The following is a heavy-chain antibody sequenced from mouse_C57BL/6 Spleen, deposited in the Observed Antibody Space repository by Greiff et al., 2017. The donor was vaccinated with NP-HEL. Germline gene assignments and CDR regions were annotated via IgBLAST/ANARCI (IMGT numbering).Heavy chain of an antibody. CDR3: ARDLGVTSPYYAMDY. V-gene: IGHV5-16*01. CDR2: INYDGSST. D-gene: IGHD2-5*01. J-gene: IGHJ4*01. CDR1: GFTFSDYY. Sequence: EVHLVESEGGLVQPGSSMKLSCTASGFTFSDYYMAWVRQVPEKGLEWVANINYDGSSTYYLDSLKSRFIISRDNAKNILYLQMSSLKSEDTATYYCARDLGVTSPYYAMDYWGQGTSVTVSS.